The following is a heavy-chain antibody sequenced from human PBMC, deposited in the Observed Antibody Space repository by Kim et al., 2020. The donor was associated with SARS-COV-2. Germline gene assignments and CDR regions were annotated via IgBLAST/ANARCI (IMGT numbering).Heavy chain of an antibody. V-gene: IGHV1-69*04. CDR2: IIPILGIA. CDR1: GGTFSSYA. CDR3: ARGGDSSGYYISAFDI. Sequence: SVKVSCKASGGTFSSYAISWVRQAPGQGLEWMGRIIPILGIANYAQKFQGRVTITADKSTSTAYMELSSLRSEDTAVYYCARGGDSSGYYISAFDIWGQ. D-gene: IGHD3-22*01. J-gene: IGHJ3*02.